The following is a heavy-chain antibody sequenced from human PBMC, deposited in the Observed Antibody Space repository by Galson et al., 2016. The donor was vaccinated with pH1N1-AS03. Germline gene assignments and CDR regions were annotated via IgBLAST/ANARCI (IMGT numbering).Heavy chain of an antibody. CDR1: GFALTSPGVC. CDR2: IDSDDDK. D-gene: IGHD6-13*01. CDR3: ARVWGAAAGYFDY. Sequence: PALVKPTQTLTLTCSFSGFALTSPGVCVTWVRQSPRKALEWLATIDSDDDKYYTTSLKTRLTISKDTSKNQVVLTMTNMDPVDTATYYCARVWGAAAGYFDYWGPGNLVVVSS. V-gene: IGHV2-70*20. J-gene: IGHJ4*02.